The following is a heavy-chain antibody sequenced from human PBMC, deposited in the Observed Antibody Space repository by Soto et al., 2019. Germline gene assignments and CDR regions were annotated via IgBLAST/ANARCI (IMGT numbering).Heavy chain of an antibody. J-gene: IGHJ6*02. CDR3: AKDRAVYYDSSGDYYYYYGMDV. CDR2: ISYDGSNK. CDR1: GFTFSSYG. D-gene: IGHD3-22*01. V-gene: IGHV3-30*18. Sequence: SLRLSCAASGFTFSSYGMHWVRQAPGKGLEWVAVISYDGSNKYYADSVKGRFTISRDNSKNTLYLQMNSLRAEDTAVYYCAKDRAVYYDSSGDYYYYYGMDVWGQGTTVTVSS.